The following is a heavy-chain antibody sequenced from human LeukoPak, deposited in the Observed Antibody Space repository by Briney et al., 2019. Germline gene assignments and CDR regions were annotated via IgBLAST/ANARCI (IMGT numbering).Heavy chain of an antibody. J-gene: IGHJ6*03. V-gene: IGHV3-21*01. Sequence: PGGSLRLSCAASGFTFSSYSMTWVRQAPGKGLEWVSSISSSSSYIYYADSVKGRFTISRDNAKNSLYLQMNSLRAEDTAVYYCVVYDCSSTSCPLNYYYMDVWGKGTTVTVSS. CDR1: GFTFSSYS. CDR2: ISSSSSYI. D-gene: IGHD2-2*01. CDR3: VVYDCSSTSCPLNYYYMDV.